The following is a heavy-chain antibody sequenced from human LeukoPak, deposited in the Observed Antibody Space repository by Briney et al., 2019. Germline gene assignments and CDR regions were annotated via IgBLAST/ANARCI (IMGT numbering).Heavy chain of an antibody. CDR2: ISGSGRTT. CDR1: GFRFSDYY. Sequence: GGSLRLSCTASGFRFSDYYMSWIRQSPGKGLEWIAYISGSGRTTFYADSMKGRFTVSRDNAKDSLYLQLNSLRTEDTAIYYCARPYYDDSPTDWGQGTLVTVSS. D-gene: IGHD3-22*01. V-gene: IGHV3-11*01. J-gene: IGHJ4*02. CDR3: ARPYYDDSPTD.